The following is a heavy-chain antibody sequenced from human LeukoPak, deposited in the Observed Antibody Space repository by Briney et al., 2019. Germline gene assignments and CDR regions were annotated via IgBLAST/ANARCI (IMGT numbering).Heavy chain of an antibody. CDR1: GFPFSSYW. CDR2: IKQDGSKK. D-gene: IGHD5-24*01. Sequence: GGSLRLSCVASGFPFSSYWMTWARQAPGKGREWVANIKQDGSKKSYVDSVKGRFTISRDNAKNSLYLQMNSLRAEDTAIYYCTRVGYIDEGIDCWGQGTLVTVSS. J-gene: IGHJ4*02. V-gene: IGHV3-7*04. CDR3: TRVGYIDEGIDC.